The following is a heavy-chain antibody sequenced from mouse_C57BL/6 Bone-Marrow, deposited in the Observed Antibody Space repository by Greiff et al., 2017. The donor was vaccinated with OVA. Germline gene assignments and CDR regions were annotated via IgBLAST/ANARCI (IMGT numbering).Heavy chain of an antibody. V-gene: IGHV1-69*01. CDR2: IDPSDSYT. D-gene: IGHD1-1*01. J-gene: IGHJ1*03. Sequence: VQLQESGAELVMPGASVKLSCKASGYTFTSYWMHWVKQRPGQGLEWIGEIDPSDSYTNYNQKFKGKSTLTVDKSSSTAYMQLSSLTSEDSAVYYCASPYGSSYGGYFDVWGTGTTVTVSS. CDR3: ASPYGSSYGGYFDV. CDR1: GYTFTSYW.